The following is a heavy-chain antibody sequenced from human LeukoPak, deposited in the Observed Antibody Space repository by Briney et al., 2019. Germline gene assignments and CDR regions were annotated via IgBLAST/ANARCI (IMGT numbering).Heavy chain of an antibody. V-gene: IGHV3-23*01. Sequence: GGSLRLSCAASGFTFSSYAMSWVRQAPGKGLEWVSGISGSGVTYFADSVKGRFTISRDNSENTLYLQMNSLRADDTAVYYCAKLANWGPFDAFDIWGQGTMVTVSS. CDR3: AKLANWGPFDAFDI. CDR2: ISGSGVT. CDR1: GFTFSSYA. D-gene: IGHD7-27*01. J-gene: IGHJ3*02.